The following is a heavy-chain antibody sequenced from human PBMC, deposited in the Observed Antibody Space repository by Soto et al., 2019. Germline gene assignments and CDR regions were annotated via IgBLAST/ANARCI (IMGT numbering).Heavy chain of an antibody. CDR3: ARSWNYDAFDI. D-gene: IGHD1-7*01. J-gene: IGHJ3*02. CDR2: IDPSGGST. V-gene: IGHV1-46*03. Sequence: ASVKVSCKTSGFIFTSSSVQWVRQARGQGLEWMGIIDPSGGSTSYAQKFQGRVTMTRDTSTSTVYMELSSLRSEDTAVYYCARSWNYDAFDIWGQGTMVTVSS. CDR1: GFIFTSSS.